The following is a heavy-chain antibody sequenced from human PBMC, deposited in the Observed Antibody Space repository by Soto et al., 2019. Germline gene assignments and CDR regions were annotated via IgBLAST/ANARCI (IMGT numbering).Heavy chain of an antibody. CDR1: GGSINTFY. CDR3: AREGSYSAYNFAHGIQLWSFDF. Sequence: PSETLSLTCTVSGGSINTFYWSWVRQPAGEVLEWIGRIFSSGSTSFNPSLESRVAMSVDTSKNHFSLNLSSVTAADMAVFYCAREGSYSAYNFAHGIQLWSFDFWGQGALVTVSS. V-gene: IGHV4-4*07. CDR2: IFSSGST. D-gene: IGHD5-12*01. J-gene: IGHJ4*02.